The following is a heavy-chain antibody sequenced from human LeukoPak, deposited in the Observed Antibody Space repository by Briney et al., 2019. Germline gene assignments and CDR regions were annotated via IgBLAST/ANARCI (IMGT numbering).Heavy chain of an antibody. V-gene: IGHV4-59*01. J-gene: IGHJ6*03. Sequence: SETLSLTCTVSGGSISSYYWSWIRQPPGKGLEWIGYIYYSGSTNYNPSLKSRVTISVDTSKNQFSLKLSSVTAADTAVYYCARVGRSGYEYYYYMDVWGKGTTVTISS. CDR2: IYYSGST. CDR1: GGSISSYY. CDR3: ARVGRSGYEYYYYMDV. D-gene: IGHD5-12*01.